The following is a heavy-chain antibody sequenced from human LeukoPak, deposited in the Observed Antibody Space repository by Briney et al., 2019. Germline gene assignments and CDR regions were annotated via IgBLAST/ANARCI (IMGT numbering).Heavy chain of an antibody. CDR3: ARGSIVGWFDP. Sequence: AETLTLTCAVDGASLSGFFWNWIRQSPGKGLEWIGEMNQGGGVRFNPSVESRVIIAVDTSKNQFTLKVNSVTDADTAVYYCARGSIVGWFDPWGQGTLVTVSS. D-gene: IGHD1-26*01. J-gene: IGHJ5*02. V-gene: IGHV4-34*01. CDR1: GASLSGFF. CDR2: MNQGGGV.